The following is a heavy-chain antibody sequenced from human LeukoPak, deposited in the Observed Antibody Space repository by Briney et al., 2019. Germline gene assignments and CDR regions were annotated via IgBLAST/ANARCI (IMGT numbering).Heavy chain of an antibody. V-gene: IGHV5-51*01. CDR1: GYSFTSYW. CDR3: ARPRYSYAMYYFDY. Sequence: GESLKISCKGSGYSFTSYWIGRVRQMPGEGLEWIGIIYPGDSDTRYSPSFQGQVTISADKSISTAYLQWSSLKASDTAMYYCARPRYSYAMYYFDYWGQGTLVTVSS. CDR2: IYPGDSDT. J-gene: IGHJ4*02. D-gene: IGHD5-18*01.